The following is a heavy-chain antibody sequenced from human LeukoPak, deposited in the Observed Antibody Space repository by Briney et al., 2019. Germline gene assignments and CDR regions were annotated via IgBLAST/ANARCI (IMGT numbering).Heavy chain of an antibody. J-gene: IGHJ3*02. CDR1: GFTFSSYA. CDR3: ASETAGITIFGVVIPKDAFDI. D-gene: IGHD3-3*01. CDR2: ISYDGSNK. V-gene: IGHV3-30-3*01. Sequence: GGSLRLSCAASGFTFSSYAMHWVRQAPGKGLEWVAVISYDGSNKYYADSVKGRFTISRDYSKNTLYLQMNSLRAEDTAVYYCASETAGITIFGVVIPKDAFDIWGQGTMVTVSS.